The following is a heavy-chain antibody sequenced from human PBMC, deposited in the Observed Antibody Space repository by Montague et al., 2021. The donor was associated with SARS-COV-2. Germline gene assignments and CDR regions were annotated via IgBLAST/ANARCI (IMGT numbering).Heavy chain of an antibody. Sequence: SETLSLTCTVSGGSVSSSPYYWGWIRQPPGRGLEWIGSISYSGRTYFXXXLKSRLTISVDTSENQFSLRLNSVTAADTAVYYCASSYYYGSGTYVKNYYIDVWGKGTTVTVSS. CDR1: GGSVSSSPYY. D-gene: IGHD3-10*01. CDR2: ISYSGRT. V-gene: IGHV4-39*01. CDR3: ASSYYYGSGTYVKNYYIDV. J-gene: IGHJ6*03.